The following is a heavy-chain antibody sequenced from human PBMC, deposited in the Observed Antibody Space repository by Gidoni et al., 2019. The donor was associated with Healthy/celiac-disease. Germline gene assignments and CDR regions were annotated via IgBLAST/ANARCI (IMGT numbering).Heavy chain of an antibody. CDR2: IIPILGIA. J-gene: IGHJ4*02. V-gene: IGHV1-69*04. CDR1: GGTFSSYA. D-gene: IGHD4-17*01. CDR3: ARVWDNYGVDY. Sequence: EVKKPGSSVKVSCKASGGTFSSYAISWVRQAPGQGLEWMGRIIPILGIANYAQKFQGRVTITADKSTSTAYMELSSLRSEDTAVYYCARVWDNYGVDYWGQGTLVTVSS.